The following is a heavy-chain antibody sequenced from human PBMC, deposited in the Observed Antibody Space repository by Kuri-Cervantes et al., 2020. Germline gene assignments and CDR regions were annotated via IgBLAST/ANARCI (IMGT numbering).Heavy chain of an antibody. CDR1: GGSVSSGSYY. CDR2: IYYSGDT. V-gene: IGHV4-61*01. J-gene: IGHJ3*02. D-gene: IGHD6-19*01. CDR3: ASELGADIRVAGAFDI. Sequence: SETLSLTCTVSGGSVSSGSYYWSWIRQPPGKGLEWIGYIYYSGDTNYNPSLKSRVTISVDTSKKQFSLKLSSVTAADTAVYYCASELGADIRVAGAFDIWGQGTMVTVSS.